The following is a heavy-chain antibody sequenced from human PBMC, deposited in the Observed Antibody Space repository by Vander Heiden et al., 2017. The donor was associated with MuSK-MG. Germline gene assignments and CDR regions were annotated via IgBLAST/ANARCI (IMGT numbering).Heavy chain of an antibody. D-gene: IGHD2-2*01. Sequence: EVQPVESGGGLVKPGGSLGPSCAAPGLTFSNAWMTWVRQAPGKGLEWVGRIKSNTDGWTTDYAAPVKGRVTISRDDSKNTLYLQINSLKPDDKAVYYCTTPHIVVVPASMTRAFDILGQWKMVTVSS. CDR1: GLTFSNAW. CDR2: IKSNTDGWTT. CDR3: TTPHIVVVPASMTRAFDI. V-gene: IGHV3-15*01. J-gene: IGHJ3*02.